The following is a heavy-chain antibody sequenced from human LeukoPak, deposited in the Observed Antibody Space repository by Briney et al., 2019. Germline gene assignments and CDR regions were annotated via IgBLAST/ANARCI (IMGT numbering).Heavy chain of an antibody. J-gene: IGHJ6*02. CDR3: ATLGWYNWNYDGMDV. Sequence: SETLSLTCTVSGGSISSYYWSWIWQRPGKGLEWMGNIYYSGSTNYNPSLKSRVTISVDTSKNQFSLKLSSVTAADTAVYYCATLGWYNWNYDGMDVWGQGTTVTVSS. CDR1: GGSISSYY. CDR2: IYYSGST. V-gene: IGHV4-59*01. D-gene: IGHD1-20*01.